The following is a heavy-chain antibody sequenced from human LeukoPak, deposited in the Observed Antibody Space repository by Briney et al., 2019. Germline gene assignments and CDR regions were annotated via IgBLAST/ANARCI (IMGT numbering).Heavy chain of an antibody. J-gene: IGHJ4*02. CDR2: INTNTGSS. Sequence: ASVKVSCKASGYTFSTYPINWVRQAPGQGLEWMGWINTNTGSSTYAQGLTGRFVFSLANSVSTAFLQINSLKAEDTALYYCVTGIDTTGYFNYWGEGTLVIVSS. D-gene: IGHD3-22*01. CDR3: VTGIDTTGYFNY. CDR1: GYTFSTYP. V-gene: IGHV7-4-1*02.